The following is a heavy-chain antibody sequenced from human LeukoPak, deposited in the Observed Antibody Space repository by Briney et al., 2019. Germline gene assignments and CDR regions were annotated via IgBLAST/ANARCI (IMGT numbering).Heavy chain of an antibody. D-gene: IGHD5-18*01. CDR1: GGSIISGGYY. Sequence: SQTLSLTCTVSGGSIISGGYYWSWIRQHPGKGLEWIGYIYYSGSTYYNPSLKSRVTISVDTSKNQFSLKLSSVTAADTAVYYCARDRWVDTAMVQGGMDVWGQGTTVTVSS. V-gene: IGHV4-31*03. CDR3: ARDRWVDTAMVQGGMDV. J-gene: IGHJ6*02. CDR2: IYYSGST.